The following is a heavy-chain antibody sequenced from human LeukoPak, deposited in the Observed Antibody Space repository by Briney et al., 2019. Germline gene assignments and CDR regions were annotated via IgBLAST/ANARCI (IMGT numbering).Heavy chain of an antibody. Sequence: PSETLSLTCTVSGDSLRSGGHYWTWIRQRPGRGLEWIGYIYYNGNSYYNPSLKSRLTLSVDTSKNLFSLRLSSVTAADTAVYYCARGGRRGYSYDNTGPLEYYFDYWGQGTLVTVSS. CDR3: ARGGRRGYSYDNTGPLEYYFDY. CDR1: GDSLRSGGHY. D-gene: IGHD3-22*01. J-gene: IGHJ4*02. CDR2: IYYNGNS. V-gene: IGHV4-31*03.